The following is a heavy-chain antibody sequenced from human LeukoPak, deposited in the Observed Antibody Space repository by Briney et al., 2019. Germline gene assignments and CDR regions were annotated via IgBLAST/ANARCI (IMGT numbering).Heavy chain of an antibody. V-gene: IGHV3-21*01. CDR2: ISSSSSYI. CDR3: ARGEYDFWSGYYTGTSYTFDY. D-gene: IGHD3-3*01. CDR1: GFTFSSYS. Sequence: GGSLRLSCAASGFTFSSYSMNWVRQAPGEGLEWVSSISSSSSYIYYADSVKGRFTISRDNAKNSLYLQMNSLRAEDTAVYYCARGEYDFWSGYYTGTSYTFDYWGQGTLVTVSS. J-gene: IGHJ4*02.